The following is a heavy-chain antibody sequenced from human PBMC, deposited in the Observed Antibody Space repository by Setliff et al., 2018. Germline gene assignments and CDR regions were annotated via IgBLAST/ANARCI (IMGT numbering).Heavy chain of an antibody. CDR1: GFTFSSYG. CDR3: ARVGQATVVTAIHGALDY. D-gene: IGHD2-21*02. V-gene: IGHV3-30*03. CDR2: ISYDGSNK. Sequence: PGGSLRLSCAASGFTFSSYGMHWVRQAPGKGLEWVAVISYDGSNKYYADSVKGRFTISRDNSKNTVYLQMNSLRAADTAVYHCARVGQATVVTAIHGALDYWGQGTLVTVSS. J-gene: IGHJ4*02.